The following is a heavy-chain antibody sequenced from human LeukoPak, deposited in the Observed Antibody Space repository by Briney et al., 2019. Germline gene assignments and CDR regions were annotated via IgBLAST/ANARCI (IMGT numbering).Heavy chain of an antibody. CDR3: ARDSSGGAFDI. V-gene: IGHV4-61*01. Sequence: PSQTLSLTCTVSGGSISSGSYYWSWIRQPPGKGLEWIGYIYYSGSTNYNPSLKSRVTISVDTSKNQFSLKLSSVTAADTAVYYCARDSSGGAFDIWGQGTMVTVSS. D-gene: IGHD2-15*01. J-gene: IGHJ3*02. CDR1: GGSISSGSYY. CDR2: IYYSGST.